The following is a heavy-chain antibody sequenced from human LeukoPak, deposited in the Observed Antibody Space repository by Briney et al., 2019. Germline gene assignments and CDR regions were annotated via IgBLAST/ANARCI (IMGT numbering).Heavy chain of an antibody. Sequence: GGSLRLSCAASGFTFTSYAMSWVRQAPGQGLEWFSAISGSGGSTYYADSVKGRFTISRDNAKNSLYLQMNSLRAEDTAVYYCARGATYYDILTGYYETSGDYWGQGTLVTVSS. D-gene: IGHD3-9*01. CDR1: GFTFTSYA. V-gene: IGHV3-23*01. J-gene: IGHJ4*02. CDR2: ISGSGGST. CDR3: ARGATYYDILTGYYETSGDY.